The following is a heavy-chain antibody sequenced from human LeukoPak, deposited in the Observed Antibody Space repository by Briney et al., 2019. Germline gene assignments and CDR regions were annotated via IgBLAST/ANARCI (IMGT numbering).Heavy chain of an antibody. D-gene: IGHD6-19*01. V-gene: IGHV3-7*01. CDR2: IKQDGSEK. CDR1: GFTFSSYW. CDR3: AKERNLEIAVAGTIFDY. J-gene: IGHJ4*02. Sequence: GGSLRLSCAASGFTFSSYWMSWVRQAPGKGLEWVANIKQDGSEKYYVDSVKGRFTISRDNAKNSLYLQMNSLKAEDTAVYYCAKERNLEIAVAGTIFDYWGQGTLVTVSS.